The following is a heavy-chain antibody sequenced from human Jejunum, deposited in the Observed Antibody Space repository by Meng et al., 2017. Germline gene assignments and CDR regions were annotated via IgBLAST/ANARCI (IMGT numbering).Heavy chain of an antibody. D-gene: IGHD3-22*01. J-gene: IGHJ4*02. V-gene: IGHV3-53*01. CDR1: GFTFSSSS. CDR2: IYSDGSR. CDR3: AREQYESRGH. Sequence: GGSLRLSCAASGFTFSSSSMSWVRQAPGKGLEWVSVIYSDGSRYYADSVKGRFSISRDNSKNTLYLHMNSLRAEDTAVYYCAREQYESRGHWGQGTLVTVSS.